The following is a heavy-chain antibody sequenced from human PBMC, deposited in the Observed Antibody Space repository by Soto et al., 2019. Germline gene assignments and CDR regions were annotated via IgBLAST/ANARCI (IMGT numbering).Heavy chain of an antibody. D-gene: IGHD2-15*01. Sequence: QITLKESGPTLVKPTQTLTLTCTFSGFSLSTSGVGVGWIRQPPGKALEWLALIYWDDDKRYSPSLTSRLTIXKXTXXSQVVLTMTNMDPVDTATYYCAHVLVVVANYGMDVWGQGTTVTVSS. CDR1: GFSLSTSGVG. CDR2: IYWDDDK. V-gene: IGHV2-5*02. J-gene: IGHJ6*02. CDR3: AHVLVVVANYGMDV.